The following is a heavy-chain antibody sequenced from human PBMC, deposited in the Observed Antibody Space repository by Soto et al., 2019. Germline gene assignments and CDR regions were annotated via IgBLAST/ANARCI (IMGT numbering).Heavy chain of an antibody. D-gene: IGHD2-15*01. V-gene: IGHV4-30-4*02. J-gene: IGHJ4*02. CDR1: GGSISSGDYY. Sequence: SDTLSLTCTVSGGSISSGDYYWSWIRQPPGKGLEWIGYIYYSGSTYYNPSLKSRVTISVDTSKNQFSLKLSSVTAADTAVYYCARSADIVVVVAAPFFDYWGQGTLVTVSS. CDR3: ARSADIVVVVAAPFFDY. CDR2: IYYSGST.